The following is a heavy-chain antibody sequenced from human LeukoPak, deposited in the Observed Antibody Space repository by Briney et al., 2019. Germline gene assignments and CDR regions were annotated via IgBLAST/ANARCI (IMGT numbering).Heavy chain of an antibody. V-gene: IGHV4-34*01. CDR1: GGSFSGYY. CDR3: ARGPRAVAGTAYGMDV. CDR2: INHSGST. Sequence: ETLSLTCAVYGGSFSGYYWSWIRQPPGKGLEWIGEINHSGSTNYNPSLKSRVTISVDTSKNQFSLKLSSVTAADTAVYYCARGPRAVAGTAYGMDVWGQGTTVTVSS. J-gene: IGHJ6*02. D-gene: IGHD6-19*01.